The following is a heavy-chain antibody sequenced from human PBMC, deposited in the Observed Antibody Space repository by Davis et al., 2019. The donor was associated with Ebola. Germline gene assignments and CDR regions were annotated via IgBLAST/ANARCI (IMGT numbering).Heavy chain of an antibody. J-gene: IGHJ4*02. CDR1: GFTFSNYA. CDR3: ARDPPFGGGDY. D-gene: IGHD2-15*01. V-gene: IGHV3-20*04. Sequence: PGGSLRLSCVASGFTFSNYAMSWVRQAPGKALEWVSLISGNGYGTEYGDSVKGRFTISRDNAKNSLSLQMNSLRVEDSAVYYCARDPPFGGGDYWGQGTLVTVSA. CDR2: ISGNGYGT.